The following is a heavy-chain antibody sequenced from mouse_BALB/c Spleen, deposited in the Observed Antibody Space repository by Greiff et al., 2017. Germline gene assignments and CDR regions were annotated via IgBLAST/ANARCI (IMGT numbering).Heavy chain of an antibody. V-gene: IGHV3-8*02. CDR2: ISYSGST. CDR1: GDSITSGY. J-gene: IGHJ3*01. Sequence: ESGPSLVKPSQTLSLTCSVTGDSITSGYWNWIRKFPGNKLQYMGYISYSGSTYYNPSLKSRISITRDTSKNQYYLQLNPVTTEDTATYYCARYYDYDEGGFAYWGQGTLVTVSA. D-gene: IGHD2-4*01. CDR3: ARYYDYDEGGFAY.